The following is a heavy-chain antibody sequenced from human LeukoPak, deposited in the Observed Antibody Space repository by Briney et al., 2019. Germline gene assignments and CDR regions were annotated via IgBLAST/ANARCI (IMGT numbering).Heavy chain of an antibody. CDR2: ISGSGAST. CDR1: GFTFSNYA. V-gene: IGHV3-23*01. J-gene: IGHJ4*02. Sequence: PGGSLRLSCAASGFTFSNYAMSWVRQAPGKGLEWISGISGSGASTYYADSVTGRFTIPRDNSRNTLYLQMNSLRGDDTAVYYCAKDVGKWESLHFFDYWGQGTLVTVSS. CDR3: AKDVGKWESLHFFDY. D-gene: IGHD1-26*01.